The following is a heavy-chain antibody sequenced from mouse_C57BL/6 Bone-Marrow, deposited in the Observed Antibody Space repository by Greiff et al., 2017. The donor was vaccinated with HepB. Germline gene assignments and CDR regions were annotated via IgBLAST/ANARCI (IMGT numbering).Heavy chain of an antibody. Sequence: QVQLKQSGAELVRPGASVTLSCKASGYTFTDYEMHWVKQTPVHGLEWIGAIDPETGGTAYNQKFKGKAILTADKSSSTAYMELRSLTSEDSAVYYCTRSDYGSSYGYAMDYWGQGTSVTVSS. J-gene: IGHJ4*01. CDR2: IDPETGGT. V-gene: IGHV1-15*01. CDR3: TRSDYGSSYGYAMDY. D-gene: IGHD1-1*01. CDR1: GYTFTDYE.